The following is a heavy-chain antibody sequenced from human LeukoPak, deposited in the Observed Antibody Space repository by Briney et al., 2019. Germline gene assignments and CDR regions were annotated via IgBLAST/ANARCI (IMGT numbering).Heavy chain of an antibody. Sequence: PSETLSLTCTVSGGSISSYYWSWIRQPAGKGLEWIGRIYTSGSTNYNPSLKSRVTISVDTSKNQFSLKLSSVTAADTAVYYCATNYASGRQRHENWFDPWGQGTLVTVSS. V-gene: IGHV4-4*07. J-gene: IGHJ5*02. CDR2: IYTSGST. CDR3: ATNYASGRQRHENWFDP. CDR1: GGSISSYY. D-gene: IGHD3-10*01.